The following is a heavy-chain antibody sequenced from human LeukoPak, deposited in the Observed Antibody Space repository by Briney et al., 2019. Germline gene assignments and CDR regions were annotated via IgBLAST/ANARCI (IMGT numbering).Heavy chain of an antibody. J-gene: IGHJ6*04. CDR2: INSRSSYV. V-gene: IGHV3-21*01. Sequence: GGSLRLSCAASGFTFSSYSMHWVRQAPGKGLEWVSSINSRSSYVYYADSVKGRFTISRDNAKNSLYLQMNSLRAEDTAVYYCARGPTRKMDVWGKGTTVTVSS. D-gene: IGHD1-26*01. CDR1: GFTFSSYS. CDR3: ARGPTRKMDV.